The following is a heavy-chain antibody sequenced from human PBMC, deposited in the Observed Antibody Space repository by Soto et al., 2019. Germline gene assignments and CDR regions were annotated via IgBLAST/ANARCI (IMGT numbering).Heavy chain of an antibody. CDR1: GASISSNNW. J-gene: IGHJ4*02. V-gene: IGHV4-4*02. CDR2: IYHSGST. Sequence: QVQLQESGPGLVKPSGTLSLTCAVSGASISSNNWWSWVRQPPGKGLEWVGEIYHSGSTNYNLSLKGRVTISIDKSKNQFSLKLSSVTAADTAVYYCARSTVTEDYWGKGPLVTVSS. D-gene: IGHD4-17*01. CDR3: ARSTVTEDY.